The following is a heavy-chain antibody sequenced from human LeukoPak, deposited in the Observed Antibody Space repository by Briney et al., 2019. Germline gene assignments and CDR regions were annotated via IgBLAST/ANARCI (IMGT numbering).Heavy chain of an antibody. CDR1: GGSISSGSYY. Sequence: SETLSLTCTVSGGSISSGSYYWSWIRQPAGKGLEWIGRIYTSGSTNYNPSLKSRVTISVDTSKNQFSLKLSSVTAADTAVYYCARGGGPGLRYFDWLIDYWGQGTLVTVSS. D-gene: IGHD3-9*01. J-gene: IGHJ4*02. CDR3: ARGGGPGLRYFDWLIDY. V-gene: IGHV4-61*02. CDR2: IYTSGST.